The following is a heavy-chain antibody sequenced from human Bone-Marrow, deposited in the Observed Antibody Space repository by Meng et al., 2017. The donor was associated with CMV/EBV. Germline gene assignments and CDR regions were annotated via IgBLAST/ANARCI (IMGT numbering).Heavy chain of an antibody. CDR3: ARDGRGYCSSTSCYPYYYYGMAV. J-gene: IGHJ6*02. Sequence: GESLKISCAASGFTVSSNYMSWVRQAPGKGLEWVSVIYSGGSTYYADSVKGRFTISRDNSKNTLYLQMNSLRAEDTAVYYCARDGRGYCSSTSCYPYYYYGMAVWGQGTTVTVSS. D-gene: IGHD2-2*01. CDR1: GFTVSSNY. CDR2: IYSGGST. V-gene: IGHV3-53*01.